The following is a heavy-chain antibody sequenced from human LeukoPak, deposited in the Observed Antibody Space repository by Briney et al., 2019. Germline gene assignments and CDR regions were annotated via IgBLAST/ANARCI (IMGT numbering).Heavy chain of an antibody. J-gene: IGHJ4*02. V-gene: IGHV4-4*02. CDR3: WHSGYESGLDY. CDR1: GVSITSGNW. D-gene: IGHD5-12*01. Sequence: SETLSLTCGVSGVSITSGNWWSWVRQPPGKGLEWIGEIYHSGSINYNPSLKSRVTISVDKSKNQFSLKLNSVTAADTAVYYCWHSGYESGLDYWGQGTLVTVSS. CDR2: IYHSGSI.